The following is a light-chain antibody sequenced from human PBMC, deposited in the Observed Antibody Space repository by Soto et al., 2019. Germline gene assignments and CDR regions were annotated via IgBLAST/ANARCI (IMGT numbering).Light chain of an antibody. CDR1: QSVSSY. V-gene: IGKV3-15*01. Sequence: EIVFTHSPATLSFSPVERATLSCRASQSVSSYLAWYQQKPGQAPRLLIYGASTRATGIPARFSGSGSGTEFTLTISSLQSEDFAVYYCQQYNNWPFTFGQGTRLEIK. CDR2: GAS. J-gene: IGKJ5*01. CDR3: QQYNNWPFT.